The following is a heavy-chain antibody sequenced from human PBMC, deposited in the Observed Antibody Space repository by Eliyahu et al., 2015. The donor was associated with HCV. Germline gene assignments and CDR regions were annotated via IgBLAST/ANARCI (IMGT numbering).Heavy chain of an antibody. D-gene: IGHD3-22*01. CDR1: GFXFSHPG. J-gene: IGHJ4*02. CDR3: ARDWRGLTYYYDSSIDY. CDR2: ISYDGSNK. V-gene: IGHV3-30*03. Sequence: QVQLVESGGGVVQPGRSLXLSCEVXGFXFSHPGMHWVRQAPGKGLEGAAVISYDGSNKYYSDSVKGRFTISRDNSENTLYLQMNSLRDEDTAIYYCARDWRGLTYYYDSSIDYWGQGTLVTVSS.